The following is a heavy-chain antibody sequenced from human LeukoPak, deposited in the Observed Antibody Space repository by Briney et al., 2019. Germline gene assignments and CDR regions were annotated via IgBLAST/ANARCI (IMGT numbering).Heavy chain of an antibody. CDR1: GGSISSCY. Sequence: SETLSLTCTVSGGSISSCYWSWIRQPPGKGLEWIGSIHYSGSTTYNPSLKSPVTISVDTSKNQFSLKLSSVTAADTAVYYCARRLGSSSTGFDYWGQGTLVTVSS. J-gene: IGHJ4*02. CDR3: ARRLGSSSTGFDY. V-gene: IGHV4-59*08. CDR2: IHYSGST. D-gene: IGHD2-2*01.